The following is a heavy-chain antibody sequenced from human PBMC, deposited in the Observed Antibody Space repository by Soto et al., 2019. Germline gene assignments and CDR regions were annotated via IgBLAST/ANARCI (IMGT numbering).Heavy chain of an antibody. CDR1: GGSFSGYY. CDR2: INHSGST. V-gene: IGHV4-34*01. D-gene: IGHD6-19*01. CDR3: ARPPAVTGSDY. J-gene: IGHJ4*02. Sequence: SEKLSLTCAGYGGSFSGYYWSWSRQPPGKGLEWIGEINHSGSTNYNPSLKSRVTISVDTSKNHFSLKLSSVTAADTAVYYCARPPAVTGSDYWGQGPLLSVS.